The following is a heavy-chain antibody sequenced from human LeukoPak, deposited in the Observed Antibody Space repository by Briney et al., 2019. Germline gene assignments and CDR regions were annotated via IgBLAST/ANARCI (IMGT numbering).Heavy chain of an antibody. V-gene: IGHV1-2*02. CDR3: AREPRITIFGVVMANDAFDI. J-gene: IGHJ3*02. Sequence: GSVKVSCKASGYTFTDYFMNWVRQAPGQGLEWMGWINPKSGGTVYAQKFQGRVTMTRDTSSSTAYMELSRLRFDDTVVYYCAREPRITIFGVVMANDAFDIWGQGTMVTVSS. CDR2: INPKSGGT. CDR1: GYTFTDYF. D-gene: IGHD3-3*01.